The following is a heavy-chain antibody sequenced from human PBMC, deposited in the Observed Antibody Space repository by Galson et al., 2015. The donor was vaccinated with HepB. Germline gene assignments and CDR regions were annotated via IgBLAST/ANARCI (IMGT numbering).Heavy chain of an antibody. D-gene: IGHD3-10*01. CDR1: GYSFTSYW. Sequence: QSGAEVKKPGESLKISCKGSGYSFTSYWIGWGRQMPGKGLEWMGIIYPGDSDTRYSPSFQGQVPISADKSISTAYLQWISLKASDTAMYYCARHFPTSITMVRGSYYYGMDVWGQGTTVTVSS. J-gene: IGHJ6*02. CDR2: IYPGDSDT. V-gene: IGHV5-51*01. CDR3: ARHFPTSITMVRGSYYYGMDV.